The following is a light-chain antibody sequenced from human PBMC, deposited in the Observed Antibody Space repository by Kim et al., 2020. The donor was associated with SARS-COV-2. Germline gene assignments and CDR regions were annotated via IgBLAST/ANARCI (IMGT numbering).Light chain of an antibody. Sequence: DIQLTQSPSFLSASVGDRVTITCRASQGISSYLAWYQQKPGKAPKLLIYAASTLQIGVPSRFSGSGSGTEFTLTISSLQPEDFATYYCQQFNSYPLTFAGGTKVDIK. CDR1: QGISSY. V-gene: IGKV1-9*01. CDR2: AAS. CDR3: QQFNSYPLT. J-gene: IGKJ4*01.